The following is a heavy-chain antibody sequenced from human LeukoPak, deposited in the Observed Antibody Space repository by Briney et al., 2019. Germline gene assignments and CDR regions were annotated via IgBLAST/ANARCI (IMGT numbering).Heavy chain of an antibody. J-gene: IGHJ3*02. CDR2: IIPILGIA. CDR3: ARSGYYYGDAFGI. V-gene: IGHV1-69*02. Sequence: ASVKVSCKASGGTFSSYTISWVRQAPGQGLEWMGRIIPILGIANYAQKFQGRVTITADKSTSTAYMELSSLRSEDTAVYYCARSGYYYGDAFGIWGQGTMVTVSS. CDR1: GGTFSSYT. D-gene: IGHD3-22*01.